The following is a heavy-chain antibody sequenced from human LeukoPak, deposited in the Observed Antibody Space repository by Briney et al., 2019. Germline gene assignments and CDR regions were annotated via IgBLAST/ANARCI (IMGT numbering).Heavy chain of an antibody. Sequence: ETPSLTCAVYGGSFSGYYWSWIRQPPGKGLEWIGEINHSGSTNYNPSLKSRVTISVDTSKNQFSLKLSSVTAADTAVYYCARGTRILQPTSYGMDVWGQGTTVTVSS. CDR1: GGSFSGYY. CDR2: INHSGST. V-gene: IGHV4-34*01. J-gene: IGHJ6*01. D-gene: IGHD2-15*01. CDR3: ARGTRILQPTSYGMDV.